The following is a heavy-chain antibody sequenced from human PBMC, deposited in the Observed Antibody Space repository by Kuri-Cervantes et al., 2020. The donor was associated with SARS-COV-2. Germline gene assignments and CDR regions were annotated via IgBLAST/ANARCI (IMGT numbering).Heavy chain of an antibody. J-gene: IGHJ3*02. CDR3: ARDPSQGRADI. V-gene: IGHV3-7*01. CDR2: IKRDGSEK. Sequence: GESLKISCAASGFTFSSYWMSWVRQAPGKGLEWVANIKRDGSEKYYVDSVKGRFTISRDNAKNSLYLQMNSLRAEDTAVYYCARDPSQGRADIWGQGTMVTVSS. CDR1: GFTFSSYW.